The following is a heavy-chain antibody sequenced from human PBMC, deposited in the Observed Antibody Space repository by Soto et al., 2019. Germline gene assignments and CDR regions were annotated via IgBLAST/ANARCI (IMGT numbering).Heavy chain of an antibody. CDR1: GFTLSSYW. CDR2: IKQDGSEK. V-gene: IGHV3-7*01. Sequence: PGGSLRLSCAASGFTLSSYWMSWVRQAPGKGLEWVANIKQDGSEKYYVDSVKGRFTISRDNAKNSLYLQMNSLRAEDTAVYYCARDSPGSAPGAFDIWGQGTMVTV. J-gene: IGHJ3*02. CDR3: ARDSPGSAPGAFDI. D-gene: IGHD1-1*01.